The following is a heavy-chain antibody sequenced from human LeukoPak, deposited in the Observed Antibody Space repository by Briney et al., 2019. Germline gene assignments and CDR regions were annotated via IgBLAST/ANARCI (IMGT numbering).Heavy chain of an antibody. J-gene: IGHJ4*02. D-gene: IGHD2/OR15-2a*01. CDR3: ARTGLWRFDY. V-gene: IGHV3-74*01. Sequence: GGSLRLSCVASGFTFSSFWMHWVRQAPGKGLVWVSRINPDGSTTNYADSVKGRFTISRGNAKNTLYLQMNSLRAEDTAVHYCARTGLWRFDYWGQGALVTVSS. CDR2: INPDGSTT. CDR1: GFTFSSFW.